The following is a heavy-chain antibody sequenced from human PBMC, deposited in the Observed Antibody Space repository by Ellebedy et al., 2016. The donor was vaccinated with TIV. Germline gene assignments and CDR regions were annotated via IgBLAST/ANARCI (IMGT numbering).Heavy chain of an antibody. J-gene: IGHJ2*01. CDR3: ARAGMVILWYFDL. D-gene: IGHD3-22*01. Sequence: AASVKVSCKASGYTFTSYYMHWVRQVPGQGLEWMGIINPSGGSTSYAQKFQGRVTMTRDTSTSTAYMELRSLRSDDTAVYYCARAGMVILWYFDLWGRGTLVTVSS. V-gene: IGHV1-46*01. CDR1: GYTFTSYY. CDR2: INPSGGST.